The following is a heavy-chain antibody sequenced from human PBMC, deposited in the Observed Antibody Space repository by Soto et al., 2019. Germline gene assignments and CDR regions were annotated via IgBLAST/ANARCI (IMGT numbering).Heavy chain of an antibody. CDR2: IYYAGTT. CDR3: ARLGGYYQALDS. V-gene: IGHV4-59*08. CDR1: GGSISSYY. Sequence: PSETLSLTCTVSGGSISSYYWTWIRQPPGKGLEWIGYIYYAGTTPYNPSLKSRVSISVDTSKNEVSLKLTSVTAADTAVYYCARLGGYYQALDSWGQGTVVTVSS. D-gene: IGHD3-22*01. J-gene: IGHJ4*02.